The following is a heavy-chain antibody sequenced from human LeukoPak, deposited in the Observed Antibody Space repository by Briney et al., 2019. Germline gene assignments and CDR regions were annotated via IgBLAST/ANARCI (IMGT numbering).Heavy chain of an antibody. CDR2: ISSSSSYI. D-gene: IGHD5-12*01. Sequence: GRSLRLSCAASGFTFSSYGMHWVRQAPGKGLEWVSSISSSSSYIYYADSVKGRFTISRDNAKNSLYLQMNSLRAEDTAVYYCARGRALGNSGYDPPNYWGQGTLVTVSS. V-gene: IGHV3-21*01. CDR3: ARGRALGNSGYDPPNY. J-gene: IGHJ4*02. CDR1: GFTFSSYG.